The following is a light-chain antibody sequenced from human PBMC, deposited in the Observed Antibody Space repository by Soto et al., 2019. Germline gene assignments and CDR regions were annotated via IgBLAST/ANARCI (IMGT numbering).Light chain of an antibody. CDR3: QVWDSSALV. CDR2: RDS. CDR1: NIGSKN. V-gene: IGLV3-9*01. J-gene: IGLJ2*01. Sequence: SYELTQPLSVSVALGQTARITCGGNNIGSKNVHWYQQKPGQAPVLVIYRDSNRSSGIPERFSGSNSGNTATLTISRAQAGDEADYYCQVWDSSALVFGGGTKLTVL.